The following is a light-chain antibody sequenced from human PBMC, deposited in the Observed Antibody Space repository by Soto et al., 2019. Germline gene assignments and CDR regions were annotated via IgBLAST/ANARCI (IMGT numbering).Light chain of an antibody. V-gene: IGKV3-11*01. CDR1: QSVSSY. Sequence: EIVLTQSPATLSLSPGERATLSCRASQSVSSYLAWYQQKPGQAPRLLIYDASNTATGIPARFSGSGSGTDFTLTISSLEPEDFAVYYCQQRSNWTLTVDGGTKVEIK. CDR2: DAS. CDR3: QQRSNWTLT. J-gene: IGKJ4*01.